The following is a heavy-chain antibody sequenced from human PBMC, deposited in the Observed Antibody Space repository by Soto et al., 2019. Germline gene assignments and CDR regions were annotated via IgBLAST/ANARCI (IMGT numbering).Heavy chain of an antibody. CDR3: ARELGYSYGQGYYFDY. CDR2: IIPILGIA. V-gene: IGHV1-69*08. CDR1: GGTFSSYT. Sequence: QVQLVQSGAEVKKPGSSVKVSCKASGGTFSSYTISWVRQAPGQGLEWMGRIIPILGIANYAQKFQGRVTITADKSTGTAYMELSSLRSEDTAVYYCARELGYSYGQGYYFDYWGQGTLVTVSS. D-gene: IGHD5-18*01. J-gene: IGHJ4*02.